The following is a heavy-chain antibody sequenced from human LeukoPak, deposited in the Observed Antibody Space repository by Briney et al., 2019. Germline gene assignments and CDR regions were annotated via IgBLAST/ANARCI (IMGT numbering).Heavy chain of an antibody. V-gene: IGHV4-30-4*01. D-gene: IGHD6-19*01. CDR1: GGSISSGDYY. CDR3: ARDVGAGNNWFDP. J-gene: IGHJ5*02. Sequence: SETLSLTCTVSGGSISSGDYYWSWIRQPPGKGLEWIGYIYYSGSTYYNPSLKSRVTISVDTSKNQFSLKLSSVTAADTAVYYCARDVGAGNNWFDPWGQGTLVTVSS. CDR2: IYYSGST.